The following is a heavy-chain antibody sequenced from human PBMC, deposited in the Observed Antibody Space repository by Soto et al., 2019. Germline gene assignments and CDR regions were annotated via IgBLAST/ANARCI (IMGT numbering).Heavy chain of an antibody. V-gene: IGHV1-46*01. CDR1: GYTFTSYY. CDR2: INPSGGST. CDR3: AGDIGHKITKLYHQYYFDH. Sequence: QVQLVQSGAEVKKPGASVKDSCKASGYTFTSYYMHWVRQAPGQRLEWMGIINPSGGSTSYAQKFQGRDSMTKDTSASTVYMELSSLRSEVTAVYYCAGDIGHKITKLYHQYYFDHWGQGTLDTVSS. J-gene: IGHJ4*02. D-gene: IGHD3-10*02.